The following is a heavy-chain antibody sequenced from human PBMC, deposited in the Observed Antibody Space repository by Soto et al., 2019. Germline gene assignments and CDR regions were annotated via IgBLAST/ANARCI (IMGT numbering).Heavy chain of an antibody. CDR3: AKQVVGVGWFDP. D-gene: IGHD1-26*01. CDR2: ISYDGSNK. J-gene: IGHJ5*02. V-gene: IGHV3-30*18. Sequence: QPGGSLILSCAASGFTFSSYGMHWVRQAPGKGLEWVAVISYDGSNKYYADSVKGRFTISRDNSKNTLYLQMNSLRAEDMAVYYCAKQVVGVGWFDPWGQGTLVTVSS. CDR1: GFTFSSYG.